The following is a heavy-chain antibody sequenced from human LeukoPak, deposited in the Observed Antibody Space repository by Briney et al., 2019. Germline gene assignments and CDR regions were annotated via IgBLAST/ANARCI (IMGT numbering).Heavy chain of an antibody. V-gene: IGHV4-34*01. J-gene: IGHJ4*02. CDR2: INHSGST. Sequence: SETLSLTCAVYGGSFSGYYWSWIRQPPGKGLGWIGEINHSGSTNYNPSLKSRVTISVDTSKNQFSLKLSSVTAADTAVYYCARGRDIVATINFDYWGQGTLVTVSS. CDR1: GGSFSGYY. D-gene: IGHD5-12*01. CDR3: ARGRDIVATINFDY.